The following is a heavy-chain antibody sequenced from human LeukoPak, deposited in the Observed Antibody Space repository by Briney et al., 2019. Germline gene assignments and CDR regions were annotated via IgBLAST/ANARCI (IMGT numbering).Heavy chain of an antibody. J-gene: IGHJ4*02. CDR3: ARDPGNWNDQGPHLPFDY. V-gene: IGHV1-8*02. Sequence: GASVKVSCKASGYTFTGYYMHWVRQAPGQGLEWMGWMNPNTGNTGYAQKFQGRFTMTRNTSITTAYMELRSLRSDDTAVYYCARDPGNWNDQGPHLPFDYWGQGTLVTVSS. D-gene: IGHD1-1*01. CDR1: GYTFTGYY. CDR2: MNPNTGNT.